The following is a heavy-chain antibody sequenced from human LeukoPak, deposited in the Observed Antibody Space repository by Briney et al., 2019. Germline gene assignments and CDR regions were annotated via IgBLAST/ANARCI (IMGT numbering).Heavy chain of an antibody. J-gene: IGHJ4*02. D-gene: IGHD6-13*01. Sequence: GGSLRLSCEASGFTFSGYDMHWVRQATGKGLEWVSAIGTTGDTYYSDSVRGRFTISRENAKNSLDLQMNSLRAGDTAVYYCARSPSYSSSWYALDSWGLGTLVTVSS. CDR3: ARSPSYSSSWYALDS. CDR1: GFTFSGYD. CDR2: IGTTGDT. V-gene: IGHV3-13*01.